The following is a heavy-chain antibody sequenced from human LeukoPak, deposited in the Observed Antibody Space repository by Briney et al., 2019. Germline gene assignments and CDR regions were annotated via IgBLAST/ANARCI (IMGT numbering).Heavy chain of an antibody. CDR3: ARGLYYYGSGSYAGGY. CDR2: INPNSGRT. J-gene: IGHJ4*02. CDR1: GYTFTVYY. Sequence: ASVKLSCNASGYTFTVYYMHWVRHAPGQGLEWMGWINPNSGRTNYAQKFQGRVTMTRDTSISTAYMELSRLRSDDTAVYYCARGLYYYGSGSYAGGYWGQGTLVTVSS. D-gene: IGHD3-10*01. V-gene: IGHV1-2*02.